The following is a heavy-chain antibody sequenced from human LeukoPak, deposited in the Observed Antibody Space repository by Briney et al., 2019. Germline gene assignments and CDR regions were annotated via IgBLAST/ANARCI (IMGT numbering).Heavy chain of an antibody. D-gene: IGHD6-13*01. CDR1: GGSISPYY. Sequence: SETLSLTCTVSGGSISPYYWTWIRQPPGKGLEWIGYIYFTRATSYNPSLKSRVTMSVDRSQRQFSLTLGSVTAADTAVYYCARVRATQGYKQIAAAGTCSLGYWGQGTLVNVSS. V-gene: IGHV4-59*01. CDR2: IYFTRAT. CDR3: ARVRATQGYKQIAAAGTCSLGY. J-gene: IGHJ4*02.